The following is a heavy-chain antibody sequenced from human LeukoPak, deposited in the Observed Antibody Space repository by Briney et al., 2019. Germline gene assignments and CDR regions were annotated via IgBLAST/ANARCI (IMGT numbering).Heavy chain of an antibody. CDR3: ARVGSGRGSGSHFDY. CDR1: GFTFSSYA. D-gene: IGHD3-10*01. J-gene: IGHJ4*02. Sequence: GRSLRLSCAASGFTFSSYAMHWVRQAPGKGLEWVAVISYDGSNKYYADSVKGRFTIPRGNSKNTLYLQTNSLRAEGTAVYYCARVGSGRGSGSHFDYWGQGTLVTVSS. V-gene: IGHV3-30*04. CDR2: ISYDGSNK.